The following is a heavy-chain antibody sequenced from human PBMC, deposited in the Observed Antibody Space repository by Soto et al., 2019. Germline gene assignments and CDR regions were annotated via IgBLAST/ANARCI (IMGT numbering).Heavy chain of an antibody. CDR2: IRSRTDGGTT. D-gene: IGHD3-3*01. CDR1: GFTFSNAW. CDR3: TTSIFGVATAH. V-gene: IGHV3-15*07. J-gene: IGHJ4*02. Sequence: EVQLMESGGGLVEPGGSLRLSCVASGFTFSNAWMNWVRQAPGKGLEWVGRIRSRTDGGTTDYAASVKDRFSFSRDDSRNTLFLEMNSLKTEDTAVYYCTTSIFGVATAHWGQGTLVIVSS.